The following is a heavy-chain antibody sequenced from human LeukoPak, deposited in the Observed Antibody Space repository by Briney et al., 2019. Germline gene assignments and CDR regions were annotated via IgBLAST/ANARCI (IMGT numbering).Heavy chain of an antibody. Sequence: NPSETLSLTCTVSGASVTSGHYCWGWVRQSPGKGLEWIASVHFNGHTYSNPSLSTRVTMSIDTSKNQFSLKLSSVTAADTAVYYCASNVLRYFDWSDYWGQGTLVTVSS. J-gene: IGHJ4*02. D-gene: IGHD3-9*01. CDR3: ASNVLRYFDWSDY. CDR2: VHFNGHT. V-gene: IGHV4-39*01. CDR1: GASVTSGHYC.